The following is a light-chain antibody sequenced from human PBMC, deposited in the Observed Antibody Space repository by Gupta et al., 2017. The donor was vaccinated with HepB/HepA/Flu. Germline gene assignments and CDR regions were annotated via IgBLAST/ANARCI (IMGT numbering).Light chain of an antibody. CDR3: QQEYTDYPERT. CDR2: KAA. V-gene: IGKV1-5*03. Sequence: DVQLTQSPSTLSASVGDRVTITCRASQSIFSWLAWYQKKPGKAPKLLMYKAATLESGVKSRFSGSGDGTEFNLTISSRQPEDFATYYCQQEYTDYPERTFGQGTKVEI. J-gene: IGKJ1*01. CDR1: QSIFSW.